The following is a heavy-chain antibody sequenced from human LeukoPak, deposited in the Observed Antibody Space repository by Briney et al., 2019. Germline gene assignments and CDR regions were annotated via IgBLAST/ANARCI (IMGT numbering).Heavy chain of an antibody. V-gene: IGHV3-21*01. D-gene: IGHD3-16*01. CDR1: GFTFSSYS. Sequence: GGSLRLSCAASGFTFSSYSMNWVSQAPGKGLEWVSSISTSSSYIYSADSVKGRFTISRDNAKNSLYLQMNSLRAEDTAVYYCVRDTFSPDAFDIWGQGTMVTFSS. CDR2: ISTSSSYI. J-gene: IGHJ3*02. CDR3: VRDTFSPDAFDI.